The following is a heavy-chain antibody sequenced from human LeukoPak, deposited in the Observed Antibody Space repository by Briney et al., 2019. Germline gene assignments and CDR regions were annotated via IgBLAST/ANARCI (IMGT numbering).Heavy chain of an antibody. J-gene: IGHJ4*02. D-gene: IGHD5-18*01. CDR2: IYYSGSN. CDR1: GVSISSSSYY. Sequence: SETLSLTCTVSGVSISSSSYYWGWLRQPPGKGLEWIGSIYYSGSNYYNPSLKSRVTISVDTSKNQFSLKLSSVTAADTAVYYCARSPRGYSYEYYFDYWGQGTLVTVSS. V-gene: IGHV4-39*01. CDR3: ARSPRGYSYEYYFDY.